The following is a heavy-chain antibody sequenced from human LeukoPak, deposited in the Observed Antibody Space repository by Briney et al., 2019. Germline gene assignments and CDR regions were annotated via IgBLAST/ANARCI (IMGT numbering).Heavy chain of an antibody. CDR1: GYSFTSYW. D-gene: IGHD6-19*01. CDR3: ARIGSGWYHVNWFDP. Sequence: GESLKISCKGSGYSFTSYWIGWVRQMPGKGLEWMGIIYPGDSDTRYSPSFQGQVTISADKSISTAYLQWSSLKASDTAMYYCARIGSGWYHVNWFDPWGQGTLVTVSS. CDR2: IYPGDSDT. V-gene: IGHV5-51*01. J-gene: IGHJ5*02.